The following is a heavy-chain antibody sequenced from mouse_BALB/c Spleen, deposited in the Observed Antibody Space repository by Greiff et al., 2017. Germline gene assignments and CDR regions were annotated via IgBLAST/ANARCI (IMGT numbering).Heavy chain of an antibody. CDR3: ARVRDDHAMDY. V-gene: IGHV1-87*01. CDR1: GYTFTSYW. D-gene: IGHD2-3*01. Sequence: VKLMESGAELARPGASVKLSCKASGYTFTSYWMQWVKQRPGQGLEWIGAIYPGDGDTRYTQKFKGKATLTADKSSSTAYMQLSSLASEDSAVYYCARVRDDHAMDYWGQGTSVTVSS. J-gene: IGHJ4*01. CDR2: IYPGDGDT.